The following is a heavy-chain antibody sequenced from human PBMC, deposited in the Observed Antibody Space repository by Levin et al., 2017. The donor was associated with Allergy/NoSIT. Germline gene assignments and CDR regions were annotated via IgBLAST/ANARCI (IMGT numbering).Heavy chain of an antibody. V-gene: IGHV4-39*01. D-gene: IGHD6-13*01. CDR3: ARQGHGSWYTPSLDI. J-gene: IGHJ3*02. CDR1: GGSISSNTYF. Sequence: SETLSLTCTVSGGSISSNTYFWNWIRQPPGKGLEWVGSMYYSGSTYYNPSLKSRVTISVDTSKNQFSLKLNSVTAADTAVDYCARQGHGSWYTPSLDIWGPGTMVTVSS. CDR2: MYYSGST.